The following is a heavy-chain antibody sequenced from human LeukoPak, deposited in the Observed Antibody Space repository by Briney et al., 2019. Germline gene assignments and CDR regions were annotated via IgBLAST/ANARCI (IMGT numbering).Heavy chain of an antibody. Sequence: GGSLRLSCAASGFTVSSNYMSWVRQAPGKGLEWVSIIYTSGTTYYADSVQGRFTISTDNSKNTLYVQMNRLRAEDTALYYCARDVPGYGAFDIWGQGTMVTVSS. CDR3: ARDVPGYGAFDI. V-gene: IGHV3-53*01. CDR1: GFTVSSNY. CDR2: IYTSGTT. J-gene: IGHJ3*02. D-gene: IGHD3-16*01.